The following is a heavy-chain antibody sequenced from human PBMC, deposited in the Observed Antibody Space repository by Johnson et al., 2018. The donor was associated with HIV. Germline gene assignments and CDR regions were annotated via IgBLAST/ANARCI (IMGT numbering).Heavy chain of an antibody. J-gene: IGHJ3*02. CDR1: GFTFSNAW. D-gene: IGHD4-17*01. CDR3: TTDRGNGDYDAFDI. Sequence: VQLMESGGGLVKPGGSLRLSCAASGFTFSNAWMSWVRQAPGKGLEWVGRIKSKTDGGTTDYAAPVKGRFTISRDDSKNTLYLQMNSLKTEDTAVYYCTTDRGNGDYDAFDIWGKGTMVTVSS. CDR2: IKSKTDGGTT. V-gene: IGHV3-15*01.